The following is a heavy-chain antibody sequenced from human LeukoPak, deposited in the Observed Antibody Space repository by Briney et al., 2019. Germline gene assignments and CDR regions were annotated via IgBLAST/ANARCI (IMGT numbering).Heavy chain of an antibody. CDR1: GFTFSGCG. V-gene: IGHV3-30*02. D-gene: IGHD1-1*01. CDR3: VKESLEGDT. Sequence: GGSLRLSCAASGFTFSGCGMHWVRQAPGKGLEWVAFIRYDGNIGFYADSVQGRFTTSRDNSKNTLDLQMNSLRTEDTAVYYCVKESLEGDTWGQGTLVTVSS. CDR2: IRYDGNIG. J-gene: IGHJ5*02.